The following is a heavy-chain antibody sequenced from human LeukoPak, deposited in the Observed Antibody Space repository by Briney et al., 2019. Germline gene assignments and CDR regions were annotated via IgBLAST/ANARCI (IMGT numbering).Heavy chain of an antibody. Sequence: ASVKVSCKASGYTFTSYYMHWVRQAPGQGLEWMGIINPSGGSTSYAQKFQGRVTMTRDTSTSTVYMELSSLRSEDTAVYYCAGVDMVRGVITGGVHWGQGTLVTVSS. CDR3: AGVDMVRGVITGGVH. V-gene: IGHV1-46*01. J-gene: IGHJ4*02. CDR2: INPSGGST. D-gene: IGHD3-10*01. CDR1: GYTFTSYY.